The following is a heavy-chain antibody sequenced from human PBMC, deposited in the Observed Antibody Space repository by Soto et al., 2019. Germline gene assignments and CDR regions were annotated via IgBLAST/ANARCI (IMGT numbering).Heavy chain of an antibody. CDR2: ISSTGKNI. V-gene: IGHV3-11*01. CDR3: GRSHGAGSY. CDR1: GFTFIDYY. D-gene: IGHD4-17*01. J-gene: IGHJ4*02. Sequence: QVRLVESGGDLVKPGESLRLSCVASGFTFIDYYMNWVRQAPGKGLEWVSYISSTGKNIYYSDSVKGRFIVSRVNAKNSLFLQMNSLTVDDTAIYYCGRSHGAGSYWGRGTRVTVSS.